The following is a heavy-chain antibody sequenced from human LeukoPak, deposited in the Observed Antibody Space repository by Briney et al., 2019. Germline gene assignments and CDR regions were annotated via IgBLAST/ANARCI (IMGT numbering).Heavy chain of an antibody. Sequence: PSETLSLTCTVSGGSISSGSYYWGWIRQPPGKGLEWIGSIYYSGSTYYNPSLKSRVTISVDTSKNQFSLKLSSVTAADTAVFYCARDIVATYGGYYYYGMDVWGRGTTVTVSS. CDR1: GGSISSGSYY. J-gene: IGHJ6*02. D-gene: IGHD5-12*01. V-gene: IGHV4-39*01. CDR2: IYYSGST. CDR3: ARDIVATYGGYYYYGMDV.